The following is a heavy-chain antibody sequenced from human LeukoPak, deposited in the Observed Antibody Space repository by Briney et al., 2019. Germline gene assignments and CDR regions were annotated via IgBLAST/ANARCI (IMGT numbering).Heavy chain of an antibody. D-gene: IGHD6-13*01. CDR3: ASHLLSLQQLVMGDGFDI. CDR1: GYTFTGYY. J-gene: IGHJ3*02. CDR2: INPNSGGT. V-gene: IGHV1-2*02. Sequence: ASVKVSCKASGYTFTGYYMHWVRQAPGQGLEWMGWINPNSGGTKYAQKFQGRVTMTRDTSITTAYMELNRLRSDDTAVYYCASHLLSLQQLVMGDGFDIWGHGTMVTVSS.